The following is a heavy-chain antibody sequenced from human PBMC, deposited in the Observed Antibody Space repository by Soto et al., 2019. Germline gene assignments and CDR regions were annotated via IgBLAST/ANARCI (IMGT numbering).Heavy chain of an antibody. CDR1: GFTFSSYW. Sequence: GGSLRLSCAASGFTFSSYWMSWVRQAPGKGLEWVANIKQDGSEKYYVDSVKGRFTISRDNAKNSLYLQMNSLRAEDTAVYYCARVTGDTYYDFWSGYYTPYYFDYWGQGTLVTVSS. J-gene: IGHJ4*02. CDR2: IKQDGSEK. D-gene: IGHD3-3*01. V-gene: IGHV3-7*01. CDR3: ARVTGDTYYDFWSGYYTPYYFDY.